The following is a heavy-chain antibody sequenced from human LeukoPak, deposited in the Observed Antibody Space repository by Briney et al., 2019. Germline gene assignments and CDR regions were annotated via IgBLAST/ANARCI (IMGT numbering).Heavy chain of an antibody. V-gene: IGHV3-30*18. CDR2: ISYDGSNK. CDR3: AKGGPALAARHLYYFDY. CDR1: GFTFSSYG. J-gene: IGHJ4*02. Sequence: GRSLRLSCAASGFTFSSYGMHWVRQAPGKGLEWVAVISYDGSNKYYADSVKGRFTISRDNSKNTLYLQMNSLGAEDTAVYYCAKGGPALAARHLYYFDYWGQGTLVTVSS. D-gene: IGHD6-6*01.